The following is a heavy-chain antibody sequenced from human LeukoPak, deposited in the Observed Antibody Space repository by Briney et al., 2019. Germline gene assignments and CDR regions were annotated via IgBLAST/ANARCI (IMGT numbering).Heavy chain of an antibody. D-gene: IGHD6-13*01. J-gene: IGHJ6*02. CDR2: ISAYNGNT. Sequence: ASVKVSCMASGYTFTSYGISWVRQAPGQGLEWMGWISAYNGNTNYAQKLQGRVTMTTDTSTSTAYMELRSLRSDDTAVYYCARGSAAAGDYYYYGMDVWGQGTTVTVSS. V-gene: IGHV1-18*01. CDR1: GYTFTSYG. CDR3: ARGSAAAGDYYYYGMDV.